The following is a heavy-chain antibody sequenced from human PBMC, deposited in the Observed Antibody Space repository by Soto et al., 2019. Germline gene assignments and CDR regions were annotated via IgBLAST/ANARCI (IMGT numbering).Heavy chain of an antibody. D-gene: IGHD3-10*01. CDR1: GFTFSSYA. Sequence: GSLRLSCAASGFTFSSYAMHWVRQAPGKGLEWVAVISYDGSNKYYADSVKGRFTISRDNSKNTLYLQMNSLRAEDTAVYYCASSWGSGSNNVRLYYYYYGMDVWGQGTTVTVSS. J-gene: IGHJ6*02. CDR2: ISYDGSNK. CDR3: ASSWGSGSNNVRLYYYYYGMDV. V-gene: IGHV3-30-3*01.